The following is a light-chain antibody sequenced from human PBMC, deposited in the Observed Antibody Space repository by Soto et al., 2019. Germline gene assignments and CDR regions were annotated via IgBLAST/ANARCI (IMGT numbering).Light chain of an antibody. J-gene: IGLJ2*01. V-gene: IGLV2-14*02. CDR2: EVS. CDR3: SSYTTSTTRII. CDR1: SSNVGSYKL. Sequence: QSALTQPASVSGSPGQSITISCTGTSSNVGSYKLVSWYQQHPGKAPKLMIFEVSNRPSGVSNRFSGSKSGNTASLTISGLQAEDEADYYCSSYTTSTTRIIFGGGTKLTVL.